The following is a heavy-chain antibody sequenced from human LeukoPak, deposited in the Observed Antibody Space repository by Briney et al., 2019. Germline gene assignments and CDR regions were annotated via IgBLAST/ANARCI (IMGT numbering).Heavy chain of an antibody. CDR2: IYYSGST. J-gene: IGHJ4*02. Sequence: PSETLSLTCTVSGGSISSSSYYWGWIRQPPGKGLEWIGSIYYSGSTYYNPSLKSRVTISVDTSKNQFSLKLSSVTAADTAVYYCARSGYYFDYWGQGTLVTVSS. D-gene: IGHD3-22*01. V-gene: IGHV4-39*07. CDR1: GGSISSSSYY. CDR3: ARSGYYFDY.